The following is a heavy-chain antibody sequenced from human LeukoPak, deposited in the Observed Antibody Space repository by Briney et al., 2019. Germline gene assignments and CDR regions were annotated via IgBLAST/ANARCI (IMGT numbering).Heavy chain of an antibody. D-gene: IGHD3-22*01. CDR3: ARNYYDSSGYHFGYYYYMDV. V-gene: IGHV4-38-2*02. J-gene: IGHJ6*03. CDR2: IYHSGST. CDR1: GYSISSGYY. Sequence: SETLSLTCTVSGYSISSGYYWGWIRQPPGKGLEWIGSIYHSGSTYYNPSLKSRVTISVDTSKNQFSLKLSSVTAADTAVYYCARNYYDSSGYHFGYYYYMDVWGKGTTVTVSS.